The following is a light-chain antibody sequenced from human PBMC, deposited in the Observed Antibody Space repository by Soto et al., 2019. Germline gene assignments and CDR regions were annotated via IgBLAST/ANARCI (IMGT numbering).Light chain of an antibody. J-gene: IGKJ1*01. CDR3: QQYNKWPRT. CDR2: GVS. Sequence: EIVLTQSPATLSSSPGETATLSCRASQSVSSNLAWYQQKPGQAPRLLIYGVSSRATGIPARFSGGGSGTEFTLTMSSLQSEDFAVYYCQQYNKWPRTFGQGTKVDIK. CDR1: QSVSSN. V-gene: IGKV3-15*01.